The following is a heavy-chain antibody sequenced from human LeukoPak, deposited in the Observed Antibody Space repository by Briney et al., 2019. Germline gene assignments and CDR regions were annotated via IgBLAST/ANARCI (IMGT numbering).Heavy chain of an antibody. CDR3: ARVWRGRNIRAFDY. V-gene: IGHV4-4*02. D-gene: IGHD3-10*01. Sequence: PSGTLSLTCAVSGVSISSSEWWIWVRQPPGQGLEWIGEINHSGSTNCNPSLKSRVTISVDTSKNQFSLKLSSVTAADTAVYYCARVWRGRNIRAFDYWGQGTLVTVSS. J-gene: IGHJ4*02. CDR1: GVSISSSEW. CDR2: INHSGST.